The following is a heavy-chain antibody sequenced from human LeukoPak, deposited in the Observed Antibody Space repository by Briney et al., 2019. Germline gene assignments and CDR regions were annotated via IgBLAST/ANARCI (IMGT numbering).Heavy chain of an antibody. Sequence: GGSLRLSCAASGFTFSSYAMSWVRQAPGKGLEWVSSISSSSSYIYYADSVKGRFTISRDNAKNSLYLQMNSLRAEDTAVYYCARERSELELLRRRRQGYFDYWGQGTLVTVSS. D-gene: IGHD1-7*01. V-gene: IGHV3-21*01. CDR2: ISSSSSYI. CDR1: GFTFSSYA. J-gene: IGHJ4*02. CDR3: ARERSELELLRRRRQGYFDY.